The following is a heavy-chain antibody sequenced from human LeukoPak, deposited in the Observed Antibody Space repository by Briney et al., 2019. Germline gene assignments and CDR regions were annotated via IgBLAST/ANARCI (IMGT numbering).Heavy chain of an antibody. Sequence: GESLKISCKGSGYSFTSYRIGWVRQMPGKGLEWMGIIYPGDSDTRYSPSFQGQVTISADKSISTAYLQWSSLKASDTAMYYCARLTTGDCSSTSCLPNWFDPWGQGTLVTVSS. J-gene: IGHJ5*02. CDR3: ARLTTGDCSSTSCLPNWFDP. CDR2: IYPGDSDT. CDR1: GYSFTSYR. V-gene: IGHV5-51*01. D-gene: IGHD2-2*01.